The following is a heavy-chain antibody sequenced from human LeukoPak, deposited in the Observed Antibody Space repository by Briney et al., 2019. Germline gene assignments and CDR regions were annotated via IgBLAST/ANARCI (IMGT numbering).Heavy chain of an antibody. V-gene: IGHV4-30-2*01. Sequence: PSETLSLTCAVSGGSISSGGYSWSWIRQPPGKGLEWIVYIYHSGSTYYNPSLKSRVTISVDRSKNQFSLKLSSVTAADTAVYYCARAPNYYDSSGLNYYFDYWGQGTLVTVSS. D-gene: IGHD3-22*01. CDR1: GGSISSGGYS. CDR3: ARAPNYYDSSGLNYYFDY. CDR2: IYHSGST. J-gene: IGHJ4*02.